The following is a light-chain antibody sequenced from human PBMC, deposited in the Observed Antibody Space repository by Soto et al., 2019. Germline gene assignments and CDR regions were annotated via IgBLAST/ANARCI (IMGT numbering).Light chain of an antibody. V-gene: IGKV3-15*01. CDR1: QGVSSY. CDR2: GAS. J-gene: IGKJ5*01. Sequence: EIVMTQSPATLSLSPGERATLSCRASQGVSSYFAWYQQKPGQAPRLLIYGASTRATDIPARFSGSGSGTECTLTITSLQSEDFAVYYCQQYNDWLLITFGQGTRLEIK. CDR3: QQYNDWLLIT.